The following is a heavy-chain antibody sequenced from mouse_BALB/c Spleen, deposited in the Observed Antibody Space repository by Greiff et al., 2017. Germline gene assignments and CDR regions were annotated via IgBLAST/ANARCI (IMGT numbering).Heavy chain of an antibody. V-gene: IGHV5-4*02. D-gene: IGHD1-1*01. Sequence: EVMLVESGGGLVKPGGSLKLSCAASGFTFSDYYMYWVRQTPEKRLEWVATISDGGSYTYYPDSVKGRFTISRDNAKNNLYLQMSSLKSEDTAMYYCARDAEGSSPWFAYWGQGTLVTVSA. CDR2: ISDGGSYT. CDR3: ARDAEGSSPWFAY. CDR1: GFTFSDYY. J-gene: IGHJ3*01.